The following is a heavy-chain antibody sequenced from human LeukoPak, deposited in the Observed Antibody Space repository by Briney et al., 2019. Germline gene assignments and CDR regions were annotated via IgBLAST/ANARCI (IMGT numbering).Heavy chain of an antibody. CDR2: INGRGITI. Sequence: GGSPRLSCAASGFTFSAYSMNWVRHTPGRGLEWVANINGRGITIHYADSFRGRFTISRDNTKNSLNLQMNNLRAEDTGLYYCARDQPSVGWGFDSWGRGTLVIVSS. D-gene: IGHD2-15*01. CDR1: GFTFSAYS. CDR3: ARDQPSVGWGFDS. V-gene: IGHV3-48*04. J-gene: IGHJ4*02.